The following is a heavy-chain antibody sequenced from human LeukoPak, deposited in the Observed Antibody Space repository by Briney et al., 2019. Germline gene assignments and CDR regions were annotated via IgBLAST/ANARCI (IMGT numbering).Heavy chain of an antibody. CDR2: ISGSGGST. D-gene: IGHD3-10*01. CDR1: GFTFSSYA. V-gene: IGHV3-23*01. J-gene: IGHJ4*02. Sequence: PGGSLRLSCAASGFTFSSYAMSWVRQAPGKGLEWVSAISGSGGSTYYADSVKGRFTISRDNSKNTLYLQMNSLRAEDTAVYYCAKNEYYYGSGSPDYWGQGTLVTVSS. CDR3: AKNEYYYGSGSPDY.